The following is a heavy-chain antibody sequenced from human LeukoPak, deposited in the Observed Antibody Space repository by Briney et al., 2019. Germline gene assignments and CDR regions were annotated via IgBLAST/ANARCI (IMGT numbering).Heavy chain of an antibody. CDR1: GGSISSYY. CDR2: IYTSGST. J-gene: IGHJ4*02. D-gene: IGHD2-21*02. V-gene: IGHV4-4*07. Sequence: PSETLSLTCTVSGGSISSYYWSWIRQPAGKGLEWIGRIYTSGSTNYNPSLKSRVTISVDTSKNQFSLKLSSVTAADTAVYYCARTVVVTATIPNYFDYWGQGTLVTVSS. CDR3: ARTVVVTATIPNYFDY.